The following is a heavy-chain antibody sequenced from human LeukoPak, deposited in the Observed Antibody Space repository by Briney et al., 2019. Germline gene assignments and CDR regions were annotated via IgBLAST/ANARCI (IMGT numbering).Heavy chain of an antibody. Sequence: GGSLRLSCAASGFTFDDYAMHWVRQAPGKGLEWVSGISWNSGSIGYADSVKGRFTISRDNAKNSLYLQMNSLRAEDMAVYYCARGIASGIDFFDPWGQGTLVTVSS. V-gene: IGHV3-9*03. J-gene: IGHJ5*02. D-gene: IGHD3-9*01. CDR2: ISWNSGSI. CDR3: ARGIASGIDFFDP. CDR1: GFTFDDYA.